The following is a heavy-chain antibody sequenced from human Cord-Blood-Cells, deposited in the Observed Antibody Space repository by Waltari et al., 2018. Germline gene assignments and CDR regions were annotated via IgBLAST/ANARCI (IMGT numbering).Heavy chain of an antibody. CDR1: GFTFSSYA. J-gene: IGHJ6*03. CDR2: ISGSGGST. V-gene: IGHV3-23*01. Sequence: EVQLLESGGGLVQPGGSLRLSCAASGFTFSSYAMSCVRQAPGKGLEWVSAISGSGGSTYYADSVKGRFTISRDNSKNTLYLQMNSLRAEDTAVYYCAKDYYYYYYMDVWGKGTTVTVSS. CDR3: AKDYYYYYYMDV.